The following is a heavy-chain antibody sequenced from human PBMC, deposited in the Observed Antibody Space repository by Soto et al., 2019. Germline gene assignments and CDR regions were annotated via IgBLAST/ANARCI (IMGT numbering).Heavy chain of an antibody. V-gene: IGHV3-48*01. CDR2: ISSSSSTI. Sequence: DVQLVESGGGLVRPGGSLRLSCAASGFTFNIYSMNWVRQAPGKGLEWVSYISSSSSTIYYADSVKGRFTISRDNXXXXXXXXXXXXXXXXXXXXXXXXXXXXXXXXYWGQGTLVTVSS. CDR3: XXXXXXXXXXY. CDR1: GFTFNIYS. J-gene: IGHJ4*02.